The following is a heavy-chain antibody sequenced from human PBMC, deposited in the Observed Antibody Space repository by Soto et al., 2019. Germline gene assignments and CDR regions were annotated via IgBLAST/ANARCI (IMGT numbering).Heavy chain of an antibody. CDR1: GFTFSSYA. J-gene: IGHJ4*02. CDR3: AKGECPRCDFWSGTY. CDR2: ISGSGGST. V-gene: IGHV3-23*01. Sequence: GGSLRLSCAASGFTFSSYAMSWVRQAPGKGLEWVSAISGSGGSTYYADSVKGRFTISRDNSKNTLYLQMNSLRAEDTAVYYCAKGECPRCDFWSGTYWGQGTLVTVSS. D-gene: IGHD3-3*01.